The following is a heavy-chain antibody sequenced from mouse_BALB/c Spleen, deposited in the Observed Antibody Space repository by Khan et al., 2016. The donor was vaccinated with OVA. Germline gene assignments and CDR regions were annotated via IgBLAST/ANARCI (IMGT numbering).Heavy chain of an antibody. CDR2: ISSGGDNT. CDR3: ARANYGNFAY. Sequence: EVELVESGGGLVKPGGSLKLSCAASGFTFSSYTMSWIRQTPEKRLEWVATISSGGDNTYYPDSVKGRFTISRDNAKNNLYMQMSSLRSEDTALYYCARANYGNFAYGGQGTLVTVSA. CDR1: GFTFSSYT. J-gene: IGHJ3*01. V-gene: IGHV5-9*03. D-gene: IGHD2-1*01.